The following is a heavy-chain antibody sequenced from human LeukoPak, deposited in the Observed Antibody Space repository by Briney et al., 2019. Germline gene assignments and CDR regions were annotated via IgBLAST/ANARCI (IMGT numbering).Heavy chain of an antibody. Sequence: PGGSLRLSCAASGFTFSSYAMSWVRQAPGKGLEWVSAISSSGGSTYYADSVKGRFTISRDNSKNTLYLQMNSLRAEDTAVYYCARGHGLEMATVRLYYYGMDVWGQGTAVTVSS. CDR3: ARGHGLEMATVRLYYYGMDV. CDR1: GFTFSSYA. D-gene: IGHD5-24*01. J-gene: IGHJ6*02. V-gene: IGHV3-23*01. CDR2: ISSSGGST.